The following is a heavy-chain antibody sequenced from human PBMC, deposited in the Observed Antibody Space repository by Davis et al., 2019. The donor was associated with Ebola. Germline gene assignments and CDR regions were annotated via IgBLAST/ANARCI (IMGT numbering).Heavy chain of an antibody. CDR2: IDPDGSRV. V-gene: IGHV3-74*01. Sequence: HTGGSLRLSCAASGFTFRSYYMHWVRQVSGKGLVWVSGIDPDGSRVSYADSVKGRFTISRDNAKDTVYLQMNSLRAEGTAEYYCATLSYGMDVWGQGTTVTVSS. CDR1: GFTFRSYY. J-gene: IGHJ6*02. CDR3: ATLSYGMDV.